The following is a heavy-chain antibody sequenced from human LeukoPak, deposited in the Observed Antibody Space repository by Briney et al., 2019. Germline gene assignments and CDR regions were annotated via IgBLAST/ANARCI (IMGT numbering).Heavy chain of an antibody. CDR2: IYHSGST. D-gene: IGHD1-26*01. Sequence: SETLSLTCTVSGYSISSGYYWGWIRQPPGKGLEWIGSIYHSGSTYYNPSLKSRVTISVDTSKNQFSLKLSSVTAADTAVYYCARAYSGSYGAARYYYYMDVWGKGTTVTVSS. V-gene: IGHV4-38-2*02. CDR3: ARAYSGSYGAARYYYYMDV. J-gene: IGHJ6*03. CDR1: GYSISSGYY.